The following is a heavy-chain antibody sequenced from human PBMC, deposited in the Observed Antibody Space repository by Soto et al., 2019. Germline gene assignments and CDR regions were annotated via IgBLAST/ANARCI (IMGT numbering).Heavy chain of an antibody. Sequence: QTLSLTCAISGDSVSSNTAALNWIRSSPSRGLEWLGRTYYRSNWRHDYAVSVKSRITVNPDTSKNHFSLQLNSVTPDDTAVYYCARGVAGSGFDLWGQGTLVTVSS. CDR1: GDSVSSNTAA. V-gene: IGHV6-1*01. D-gene: IGHD6-19*01. J-gene: IGHJ4*02. CDR2: TYYRSNWRH. CDR3: ARGVAGSGFDL.